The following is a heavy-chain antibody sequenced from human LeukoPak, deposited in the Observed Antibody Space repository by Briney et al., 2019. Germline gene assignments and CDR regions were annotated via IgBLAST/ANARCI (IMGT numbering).Heavy chain of an antibody. Sequence: ASVKVSCKASGYTFTGYYMHWVRQAPGQGLEWMGWINPNSGGTNYAQKFQGRVTMTRDTSINTAYMELSRLRPDDTAVYYCARDYDSSGYSSDYWGQGTLVTVSS. CDR1: GYTFTGYY. V-gene: IGHV1-2*02. D-gene: IGHD3-22*01. CDR2: INPNSGGT. CDR3: ARDYDSSGYSSDY. J-gene: IGHJ4*02.